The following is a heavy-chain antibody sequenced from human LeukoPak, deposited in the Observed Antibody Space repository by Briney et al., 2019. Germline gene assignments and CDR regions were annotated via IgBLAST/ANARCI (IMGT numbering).Heavy chain of an antibody. Sequence: PSETLSLTCAVYGGSFSGYYWSWIRQPPGKGLEWIGEINHSGSTNYNPSLKSRVTISVDTSKKQFSLKLSSVTTADTAVYYCARVGDYGSGSRTQNWFDPWGQGTLVTVSS. D-gene: IGHD3-10*01. V-gene: IGHV4-34*01. CDR2: INHSGST. CDR1: GGSFSGYY. J-gene: IGHJ5*02. CDR3: ARVGDYGSGSRTQNWFDP.